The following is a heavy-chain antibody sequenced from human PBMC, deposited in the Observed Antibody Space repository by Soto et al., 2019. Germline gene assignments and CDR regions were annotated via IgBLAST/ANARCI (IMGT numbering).Heavy chain of an antibody. CDR1: GYTFTSYG. CDR3: ARTSPADPLRGVPRLLDY. J-gene: IGHJ4*02. CDR2: ISAYNGNT. V-gene: IGHV1-18*01. D-gene: IGHD3-10*01. Sequence: ASVKVSCKASGYTFTSYGISWVRQAPGQGLEWMGWISAYNGNTNYAQKLQGRVTMTTDTSTSTAYMELRSLRSDDTAVYYCARTSPADPLRGVPRLLDYWGQGTLVTVSS.